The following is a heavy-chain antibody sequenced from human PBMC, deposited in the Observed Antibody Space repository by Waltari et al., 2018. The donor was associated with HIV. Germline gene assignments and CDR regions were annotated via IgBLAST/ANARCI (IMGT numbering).Heavy chain of an antibody. D-gene: IGHD3-22*01. CDR1: GGSISSSSYY. CDR2: FFYSGST. Sequence: QLQLQESGPGLVKPSETLSLTCTVSGGSISSSSYYWGWIRQPPGKGLEWIGSFFYSGSTYYNPSLMSRFTISVDTSKNRFSLKLSSVTAADTAVYYCARRRSYDSSGYHIDHWGQGTLVTVTS. V-gene: IGHV4-39*01. CDR3: ARRRSYDSSGYHIDH. J-gene: IGHJ4*02.